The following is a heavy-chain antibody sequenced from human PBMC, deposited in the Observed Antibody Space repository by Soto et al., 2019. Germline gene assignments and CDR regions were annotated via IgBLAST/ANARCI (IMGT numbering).Heavy chain of an antibody. V-gene: IGHV3-48*03. CDR1: GFTFSSYE. Sequence: GGSLRLSCAAPGFTFSSYEMNWVRQAPGKGLEWVSYISSSGSTIYYADSVKGRFTISRDNAKNSLYLQMNSLRAEDTAVYYCARDQSYGSGYYGMDVWGQGTTVTVSS. CDR2: ISSSGSTI. D-gene: IGHD3-10*01. CDR3: ARDQSYGSGYYGMDV. J-gene: IGHJ6*02.